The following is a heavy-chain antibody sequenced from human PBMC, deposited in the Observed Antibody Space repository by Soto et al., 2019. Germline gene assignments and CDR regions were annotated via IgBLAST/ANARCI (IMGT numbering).Heavy chain of an antibody. V-gene: IGHV3-21*01. Sequence: WGSLRLSCASSGVTFRSLTMNWVRQAPGKGLEWVSSITTNGDYTYYADSVKGRFTISRDNSKNSLYLQMNSLRAEDTAVYSCVKGEYFDFRTGHNLFDFWGLGTLVTVSS. CDR3: VKGEYFDFRTGHNLFDF. D-gene: IGHD3-3*01. J-gene: IGHJ4*02. CDR1: GVTFRSLT. CDR2: ITTNGDYT.